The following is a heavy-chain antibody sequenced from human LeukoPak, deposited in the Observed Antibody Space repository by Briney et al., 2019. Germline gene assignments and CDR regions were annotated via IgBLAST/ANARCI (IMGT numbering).Heavy chain of an antibody. CDR2: INPSGGST. V-gene: IGHV1-46*01. CDR3: ARDRLDHYYGSGSPNYYFDY. CDR1: RYTFTSYY. J-gene: IGHJ4*02. Sequence: ASVKVSCKPSRYTFTSYYMHWVRQAPGQGLEWMGIINPSGGSTSYAQKFQGRVTMTRDTSTSTVYMELSSLRSEDTAVYYCARDRLDHYYGSGSPNYYFDYWGQGTLVTVSS. D-gene: IGHD3-10*01.